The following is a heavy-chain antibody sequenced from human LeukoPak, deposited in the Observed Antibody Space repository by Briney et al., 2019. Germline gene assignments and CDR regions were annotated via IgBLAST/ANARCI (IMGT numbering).Heavy chain of an antibody. CDR2: ASRDGVSQ. D-gene: IGHD6-19*01. CDR3: AKEQSSGWYRTADY. CDR1: GFTFETHD. J-gene: IGHJ4*02. V-gene: IGHV3-30*18. Sequence: GGSLRLSCAASGFTFETHDMHWVRRASGKGLEWVGVASRDGVSQNYRDSVEGRFTISRDQSDNTLFLQMNSLRPEDTAIYYCAKEQSSGWYRTADYWGQGTLVTVSS.